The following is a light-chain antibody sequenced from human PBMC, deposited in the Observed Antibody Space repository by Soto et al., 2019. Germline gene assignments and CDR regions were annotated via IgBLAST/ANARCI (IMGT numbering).Light chain of an antibody. J-gene: IGKJ1*01. CDR1: QTVSASY. CDR3: QQYEAVVT. CDR2: GAT. Sequence: EIGLTQSPGTLSLSPGEKATLSCRASQTVSASYLAWYQQKPGQAPRLLIYGATNRIIGIPDRFSGSGSGTDFTLTISRLEPEDVAVYYCQQYEAVVTFGQGTKVDIK. V-gene: IGKV3-20*01.